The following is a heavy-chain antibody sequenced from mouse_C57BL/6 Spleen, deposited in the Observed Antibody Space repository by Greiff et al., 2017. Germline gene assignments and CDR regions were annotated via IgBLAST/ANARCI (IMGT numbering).Heavy chain of an antibody. Sequence: VQLQQSGPELVKPGDSVKISCKASGYSFTGYFMNWVMQSHGKSLEWIGRINPYNGDTFYNQKFKGKATLTVDKSSSTAHMELRSLTSEDSAVYYCASYYYGSSFSYYAMDYWGQGTSVTVSS. V-gene: IGHV1-20*01. CDR2: INPYNGDT. CDR3: ASYYYGSSFSYYAMDY. D-gene: IGHD1-1*01. CDR1: GYSFTGYF. J-gene: IGHJ4*01.